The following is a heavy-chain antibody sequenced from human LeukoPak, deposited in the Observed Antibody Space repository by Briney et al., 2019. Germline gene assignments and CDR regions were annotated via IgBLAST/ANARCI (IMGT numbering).Heavy chain of an antibody. CDR2: ISYDGSNK. CDR3: AREDYGTFDY. J-gene: IGHJ4*02. D-gene: IGHD4-17*01. V-gene: IGHV3-30*01. Sequence: GGSLRLSCAASGFTFSSYAMHWDRQAPGKGLEWVAVISYDGSNKYYADSVKGRFTISRDNSKNTLYLQMNSLRAEDTAVYYCAREDYGTFDYWGQGTLVTVSS. CDR1: GFTFSSYA.